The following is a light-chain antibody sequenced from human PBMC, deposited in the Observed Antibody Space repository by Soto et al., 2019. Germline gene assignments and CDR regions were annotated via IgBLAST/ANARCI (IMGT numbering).Light chain of an antibody. J-gene: IGLJ1*01. Sequence: SYELTQPPSVSVSPGQTASITCSGDKLGDKYACWYQQKPGQSPVLVIYQDSKRPSGIPERFSGSNSGNTATLTISGTQAMDEADYYCQAWDSSTAGGVLGTGTKVTVL. CDR1: KLGDKY. V-gene: IGLV3-1*01. CDR3: QAWDSSTAGGV. CDR2: QDS.